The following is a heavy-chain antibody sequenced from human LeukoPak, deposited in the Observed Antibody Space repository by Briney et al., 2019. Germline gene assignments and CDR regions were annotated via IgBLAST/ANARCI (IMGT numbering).Heavy chain of an antibody. V-gene: IGHV1-8*01. Sequence: GASVTVSCKASGYSFTTYDVNWVRQAPGQGLEWIGCIGPTGNTVYVQKFQGRVTVTRDTSINTVYMEVNSLRSDDTAVYSCARESLGGLKYFDDWGQGTLVTVSS. CDR3: ARESLGGLKYFDD. J-gene: IGHJ4*02. CDR1: GYSFTTYD. CDR2: IGPTGNT. D-gene: IGHD3-16*01.